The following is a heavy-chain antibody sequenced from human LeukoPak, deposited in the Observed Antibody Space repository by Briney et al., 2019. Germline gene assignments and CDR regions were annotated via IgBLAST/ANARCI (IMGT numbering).Heavy chain of an antibody. V-gene: IGHV3-23*01. CDR2: ISGSGGST. J-gene: IGHJ1*01. CDR3: AKPGRGGLYGGGFQH. D-gene: IGHD2-8*01. CDR1: GFTFSSYA. Sequence: GGSLRLSCAASGFTFSSYAMSWVRQAPGKGLEWVSAISGSGGSTFYAESVKGRFTISRDNSKNTLYLQMNSLRAEDTALYYCAKPGRGGLYGGGFQHWGQGTLDTVSS.